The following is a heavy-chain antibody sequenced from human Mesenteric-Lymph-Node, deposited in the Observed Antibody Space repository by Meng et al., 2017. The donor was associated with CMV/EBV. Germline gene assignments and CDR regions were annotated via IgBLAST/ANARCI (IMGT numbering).Heavy chain of an antibody. CDR2: IYSGGSST. V-gene: IGHV3-23*03. D-gene: IGHD3-10*01. J-gene: IGHJ4*02. Sequence: GESLKISCAASGFTFSSYAMHWVRQAPGKGLEWVSVIYSGGSSTYYADSVKGRFTISRDNSKNTLYLQMNSLRAEDTAVYYCAKDYYGSGSYFDYWGQGTLVTVSS. CDR1: GFTFSSYA. CDR3: AKDYYGSGSYFDY.